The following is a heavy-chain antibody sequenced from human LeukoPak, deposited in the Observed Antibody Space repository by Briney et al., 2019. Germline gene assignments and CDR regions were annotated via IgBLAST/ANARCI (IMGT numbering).Heavy chain of an antibody. CDR1: GFTFSSYA. CDR3: ASGYDFWSGYLDY. D-gene: IGHD3-3*01. J-gene: IGHJ4*02. V-gene: IGHV3-7*01. Sequence: GGSLRLSCAASGFTFSSYAMSWVRQAPGKGLEWVANIKQDGSEKYYVDSVKGRFTISRDNAKNSLYLQMNSLRAEDTAVYYCASGYDFWSGYLDYWGQGTLVTVSS. CDR2: IKQDGSEK.